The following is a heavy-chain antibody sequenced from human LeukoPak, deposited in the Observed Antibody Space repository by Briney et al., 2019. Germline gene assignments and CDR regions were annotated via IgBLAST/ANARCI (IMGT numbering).Heavy chain of an antibody. V-gene: IGHV3-11*01. J-gene: IGHJ4*02. CDR2: ISHTGTTT. D-gene: IGHD5-24*01. CDR1: GFTFSDHY. CDR3: VRTAQLIDY. Sequence: PGGSLRLSCAASGFTFSDHYMSWIHQAPGKGLEWVSYISHTGTTTMYGDSVQGRFTVSRDNANNLLFLQMNSLRAEDTAVYFCVRTAQLIDYWGQGTLVTVSS.